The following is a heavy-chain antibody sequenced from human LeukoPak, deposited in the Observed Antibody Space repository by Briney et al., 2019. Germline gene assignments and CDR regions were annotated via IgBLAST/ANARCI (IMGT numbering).Heavy chain of an antibody. CDR2: INPNSGGT. V-gene: IGHV1-2*02. D-gene: IGHD4-17*01. CDR3: ARATVTRSAFDI. CDR1: GYTFTGYY. J-gene: IGHJ3*02. Sequence: ASVKVSCKASGYTFTGYYMHWVRQAPGQGLEWMGWINPNSGGTNYAQKFRGRVTMTRDTSISTAYMELSRLRSDDTAVYYCARATVTRSAFDIWGQGTMVTVSS.